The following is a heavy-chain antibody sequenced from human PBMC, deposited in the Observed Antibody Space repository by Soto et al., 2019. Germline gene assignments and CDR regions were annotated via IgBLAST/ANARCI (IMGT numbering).Heavy chain of an antibody. D-gene: IGHD3-3*01. Sequence: GGSLRLSCSASGFTFSSYAMHWVRQAPGKGLEYVSAISSNGGSTYYADSVKGRFTISRDNSKNTLYLQMSSLRAEDTAVYYCVRRGYDFWSGYYGGDYYCGMDVWGQGTTVTVSS. CDR1: GFTFSSYA. J-gene: IGHJ6*02. CDR3: VRRGYDFWSGYYGGDYYCGMDV. V-gene: IGHV3-64D*06. CDR2: ISSNGGST.